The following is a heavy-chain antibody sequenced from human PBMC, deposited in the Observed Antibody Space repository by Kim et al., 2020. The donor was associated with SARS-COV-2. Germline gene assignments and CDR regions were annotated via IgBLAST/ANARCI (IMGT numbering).Heavy chain of an antibody. D-gene: IGHD5-12*01. CDR2: IYYSGST. J-gene: IGHJ4*02. V-gene: IGHV4-39*01. Sequence: SETLSLTCTVSGGSISSSSYYWGWLRQPPGKGLEWIGSIYYSGSTYYNPSLKSRVTISVDTSKNQFSLKLSSVTAADTAVYYCARHVEGWLRNDYWGQGTLVTVSS. CDR1: GGSISSSSYY. CDR3: ARHVEGWLRNDY.